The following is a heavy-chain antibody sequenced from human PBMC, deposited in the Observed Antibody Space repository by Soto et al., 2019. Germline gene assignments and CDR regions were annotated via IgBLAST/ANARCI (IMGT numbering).Heavy chain of an antibody. D-gene: IGHD5-12*01. J-gene: IGHJ4*02. V-gene: IGHV4-4*07. CDR2: IYAGGST. CDR1: VGSISNYY. CDR3: AREGRAKTHDGYDIEY. Sequence: SETLSLICTVCVGSISNYYWSWIRHPAGKGLEWIGRIYAGGSTDYNPSLKSRVTISIDTSKNHFSLKVTSMSAADTALYYCAREGRAKTHDGYDIEYGGQGALVTVSS.